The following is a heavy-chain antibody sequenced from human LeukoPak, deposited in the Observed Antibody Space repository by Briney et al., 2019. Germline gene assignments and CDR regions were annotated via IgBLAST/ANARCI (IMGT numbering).Heavy chain of an antibody. CDR2: ISGSGDST. Sequence: PGGSLRLSCAASGFTFSSCAMSWVRQAPGKGLEWVSRISGSGDSTYYADSVKGRFTISRDNSKNTLYLQMNSLRAEDTAVYYCAKDRLRLTGYFPFDYWGQGTLVTVSS. J-gene: IGHJ4*02. V-gene: IGHV3-23*01. D-gene: IGHD3-9*01. CDR1: GFTFSSCA. CDR3: AKDRLRLTGYFPFDY.